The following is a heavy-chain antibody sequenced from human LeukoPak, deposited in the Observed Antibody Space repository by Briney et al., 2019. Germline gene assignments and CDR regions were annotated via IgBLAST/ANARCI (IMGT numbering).Heavy chain of an antibody. CDR2: ISYIGSS. D-gene: IGHD6-19*01. CDR3: VGWQVAGAFEI. CDR1: GVSMSIYY. J-gene: IGHJ3*02. Sequence: PSETLSLTCTVSGVSMSIYYWSWIRQPPGKRPEWIAFISYIGSSNYNPSLTSRATISVDSSKNQFSLKLNSVTAADTAVYYCVGWQVAGAFEIWGQGTMDTVSS. V-gene: IGHV4-59*01.